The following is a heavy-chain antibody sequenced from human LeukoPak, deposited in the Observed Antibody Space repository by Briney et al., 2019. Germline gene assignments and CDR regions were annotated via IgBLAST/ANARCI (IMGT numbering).Heavy chain of an antibody. CDR2: ISYDGSNK. CDR3: ARGGRIYDSSGYHDY. V-gene: IGHV3-30*04. Sequence: PGGSLRLSCAASGFTFSSYAMHWVRQAPGKGLEWVAVISYDGSNKYYADSVKGRFTISRDNSKNTLYLQMDSLRAEDTAIYYCARGGRIYDSSGYHDYWGQGTLVTVSS. J-gene: IGHJ4*02. CDR1: GFTFSSYA. D-gene: IGHD3-22*01.